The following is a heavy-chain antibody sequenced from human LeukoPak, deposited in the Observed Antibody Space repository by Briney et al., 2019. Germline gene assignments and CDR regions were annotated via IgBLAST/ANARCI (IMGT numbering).Heavy chain of an antibody. J-gene: IGHJ3*01. Sequence: GGSLRLSCAASGFTFSSYSMSWVRQAPGKGLEWVAVISYDGTNKYADSVKGRFTISRDNSKNTLYLGMNSLRAEDTAVYYCEIGRSSETGDALDFWGQGTMVTVSS. CDR3: EIGRSSETGDALDF. D-gene: IGHD2-15*01. CDR2: ISYDGTNK. V-gene: IGHV3-30*03. CDR1: GFTFSSYS.